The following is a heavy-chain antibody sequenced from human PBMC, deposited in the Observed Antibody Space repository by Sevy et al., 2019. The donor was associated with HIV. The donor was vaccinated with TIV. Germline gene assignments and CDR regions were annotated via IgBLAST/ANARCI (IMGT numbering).Heavy chain of an antibody. CDR2: IRYDGSNK. V-gene: IGHV3-30*02. J-gene: IGHJ5*02. Sequence: GGSLRLSCAASRFSFNGYGMHWVRQAPGKGLEWVAFIRYDGSNKYYADSVKGLFTISRDDSKNTLYLQMNSLRAEDTALYYCARGTPAFCTGGVCFNWFDPWGQGTLVTVSS. CDR1: RFSFNGYG. CDR3: ARGTPAFCTGGVCFNWFDP. D-gene: IGHD2-8*02.